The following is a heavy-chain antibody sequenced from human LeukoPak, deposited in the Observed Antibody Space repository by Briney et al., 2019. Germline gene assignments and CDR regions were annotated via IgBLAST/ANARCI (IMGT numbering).Heavy chain of an antibody. V-gene: IGHV1-69*04. CDR2: IIPILGIA. D-gene: IGHD3-22*01. CDR1: RLTFSSYA. Sequence: SVKLSCNASRLTFSSYAIRWVRQAPGQGLEWMGRIIPILGIANYAQKFQGRVTITAEESTSTAYMELRSLRSEDTAVYYCARGATYYYDSSGYSIDDGGQGTLVTVSS. J-gene: IGHJ4*02. CDR3: ARGATYYYDSSGYSIDD.